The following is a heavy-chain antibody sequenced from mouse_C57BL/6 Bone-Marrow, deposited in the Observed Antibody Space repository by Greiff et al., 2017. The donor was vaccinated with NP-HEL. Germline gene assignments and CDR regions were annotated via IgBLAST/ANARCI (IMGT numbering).Heavy chain of an antibody. J-gene: IGHJ3*01. V-gene: IGHV1-62-2*01. CDR2: FYPGSGSI. CDR1: GYTFTEYT. Sequence: VQLQESGAELVKPGASVKLSCKASGYTFTEYTIHWVKQRSGQGLEWIGWFYPGSGSIKYNEKFKDKATLTADKSSSTVYIELRRLTSEYSAVYFCARHEGDDGYYVLFAYWGQGTLVTVSA. D-gene: IGHD2-3*01. CDR3: ARHEGDDGYYVLFAY.